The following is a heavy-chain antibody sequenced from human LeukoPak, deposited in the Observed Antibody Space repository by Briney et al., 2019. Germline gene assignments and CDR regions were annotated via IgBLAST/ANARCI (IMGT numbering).Heavy chain of an antibody. Sequence: GGSLRLSCAASGFTFSTYWMTWVRQAPGKGLEWVSYISSSSSTIYYADSVKGRFTISRDNAKNSLYLQMNSLRDEDTAVYYCARDEGYDILTGSPFDYWGQGTLVTVSS. J-gene: IGHJ4*02. CDR2: ISSSSSTI. V-gene: IGHV3-48*02. CDR3: ARDEGYDILTGSPFDY. D-gene: IGHD3-9*01. CDR1: GFTFSTYW.